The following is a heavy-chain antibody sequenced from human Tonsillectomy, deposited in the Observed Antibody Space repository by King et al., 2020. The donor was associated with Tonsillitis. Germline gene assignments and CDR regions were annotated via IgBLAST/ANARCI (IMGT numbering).Heavy chain of an antibody. J-gene: IGHJ4*02. CDR2: IDWDDDK. CDR1: GFSLSTSGMC. CDR3: ARSMVGYSNAYALDY. Sequence: TLKESGPALVKPTQTLTLTCTFSGFSLSTSGMCVSWIRQPPGKALEWLALIDWDDDKYYSTSLKTRVTISKDTSKNQVVLTMTNMDPVEPATYYCARSMVGYSNAYALDYWGQGTLVTVSS. D-gene: IGHD5-18*01. V-gene: IGHV2-70*01.